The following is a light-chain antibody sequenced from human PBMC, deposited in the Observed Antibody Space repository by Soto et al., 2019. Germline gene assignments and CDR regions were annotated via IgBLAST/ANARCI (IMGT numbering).Light chain of an antibody. CDR1: QSVSSSY. CDR2: GAS. Sequence: ECTQSGGTLSLSKGESATLACRVIQSVSSSYLAWYQQKPGQAPRLLIYGASSRATGIPDRFSGSGSGTDFTLTISRLEPEDLAVYYCQQYGSSPSITFAQGTRLEIK. CDR3: QQYGSSPSIT. J-gene: IGKJ5*01. V-gene: IGKV3-20*01.